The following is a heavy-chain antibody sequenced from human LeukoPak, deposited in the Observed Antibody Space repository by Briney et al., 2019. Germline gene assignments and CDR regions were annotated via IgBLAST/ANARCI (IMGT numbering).Heavy chain of an antibody. V-gene: IGHV4-39*01. Sequence: PSETLSLTCTVSGGSISSSSYYWGWIRQPPGKGLEWIGSIYYSGSTYYNPSLKSRVTISVDTSKNQFSLKLSSVTAADTAVYYCARHVSRGVVPAAIIYFDYWGQGTLVTVSS. D-gene: IGHD2-2*02. CDR2: IYYSGST. CDR3: ARHVSRGVVPAAIIYFDY. J-gene: IGHJ4*02. CDR1: GGSISSSSYY.